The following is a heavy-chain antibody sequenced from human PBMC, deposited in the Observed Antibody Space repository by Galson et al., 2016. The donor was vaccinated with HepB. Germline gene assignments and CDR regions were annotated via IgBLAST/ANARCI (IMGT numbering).Heavy chain of an antibody. D-gene: IGHD1-26*01. V-gene: IGHV4-61*02. CDR3: ARRLGARPPAD. CDR1: GGSISSGDYY. Sequence: TLSLTCTVSGGSISSGDYYWSWIRHPAGKGLEWIGRIYSSGTTSYNPSLKSRVTMSVDTPKNQFSLKLSSVTAADTAVYYCARRLGARPPADWGPGTRVIVSS. J-gene: IGHJ4*02. CDR2: IYSSGTT.